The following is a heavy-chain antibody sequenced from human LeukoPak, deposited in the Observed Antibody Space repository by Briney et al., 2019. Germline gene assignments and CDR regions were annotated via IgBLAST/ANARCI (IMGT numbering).Heavy chain of an antibody. CDR1: VFTFSIYA. D-gene: IGHD6-13*01. V-gene: IGHV3-30-3*01. CDR2: ISYDGSNK. J-gene: IGHJ4*02. Sequence: PGGSLRLSCAASVFTFSIYAMHWVRQAPGKGLVWVAVISYDGSNKYYADSVKGRFTISRYNSKNTLYLQTNSLRAEDTAVYYCARGYSSDCWGQGTLVTVTS. CDR3: ARGYSSDC.